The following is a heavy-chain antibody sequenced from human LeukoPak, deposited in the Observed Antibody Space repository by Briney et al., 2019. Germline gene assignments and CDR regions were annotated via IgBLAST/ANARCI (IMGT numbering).Heavy chain of an antibody. J-gene: IGHJ3*02. CDR1: GGSISSGSYY. CDR3: ARASITRVAFDI. V-gene: IGHV4-61*01. Sequence: SETLSLTCTVSGGSISSGSYYWSWIRQPPGKGLEYLGYIYYSGSTNYNPSLKSRVTISIDTSKNQFFLRLNSVTAADTAVYYCARASITRVAFDIWGQGTMVTVSS. D-gene: IGHD3-10*01. CDR2: IYYSGST.